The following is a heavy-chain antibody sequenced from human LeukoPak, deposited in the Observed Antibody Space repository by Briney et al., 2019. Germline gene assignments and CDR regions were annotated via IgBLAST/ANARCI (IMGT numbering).Heavy chain of an antibody. CDR1: GFIVSSCEM. J-gene: IGHJ6*03. Sequence: GSLRLSCAASGFIVSSCEMNWVRQAPGKGLEWIGNIYHSGSTHYNPSLKSRVTISVDTSKNQFSLKLSSVTAADTAVYYCARLFLGTWYYMNVWGKGTTVTVSS. CDR2: IYHSGST. CDR3: ARLFLGTWYYMNV. D-gene: IGHD7-27*01. V-gene: IGHV4-38-2*01.